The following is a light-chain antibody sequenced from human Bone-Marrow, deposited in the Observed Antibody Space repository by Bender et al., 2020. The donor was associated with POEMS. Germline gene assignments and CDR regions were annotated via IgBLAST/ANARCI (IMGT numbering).Light chain of an antibody. J-gene: IGLJ1*01. CDR3: SSYANSRTYV. CDR2: GGT. V-gene: IGLV2-23*01. Sequence: QSALTQPASVSGSPGQSITISCSGTSDDVGSYNLVSWYQQHPGKAPRLIISGGTKRPSGVSSRFSGSKSGNTASLTISGLLAEDEADYYCSSYANSRTYVFGTGTKVTVL. CDR1: SDDVGSYNL.